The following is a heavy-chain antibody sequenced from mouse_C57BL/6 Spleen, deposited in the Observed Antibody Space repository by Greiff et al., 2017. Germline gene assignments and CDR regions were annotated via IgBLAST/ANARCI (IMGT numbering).Heavy chain of an antibody. CDR2: INYDGSST. D-gene: IGHD2-1*01. CDR3: ARDGGNYERSAMDY. CDR1: GFTFSDYY. V-gene: IGHV5-16*01. Sequence: EVKLVESEGGLVQPGSSMKLSCTASGFTFSDYYMAWVRQVPEKGLEWVANINYDGSSTYYLDSLKSRFIISRDNEKNILYLQMSSLKSEDTATYYCARDGGNYERSAMDYWGQGTSVTVSS. J-gene: IGHJ4*01.